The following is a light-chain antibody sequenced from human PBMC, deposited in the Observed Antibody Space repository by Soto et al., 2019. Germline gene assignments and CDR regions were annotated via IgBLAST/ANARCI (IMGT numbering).Light chain of an antibody. CDR3: HQCLSSRT. CDR1: QGVSRK. J-gene: IGKJ1*01. CDR2: AAS. Sequence: DIVMTQSPATLSVAPGERVTFSCRASQGVSRKLAWYQHKPGQAPRLLIYAASSRATGIPDRFSGSGSGTDFTLTISKLEPEDFAVYYCHQCLSSRTFGQGTKVDIK. V-gene: IGKV3-20*01.